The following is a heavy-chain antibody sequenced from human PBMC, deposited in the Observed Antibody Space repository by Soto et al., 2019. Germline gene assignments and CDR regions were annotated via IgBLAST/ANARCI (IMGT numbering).Heavy chain of an antibody. D-gene: IGHD1-1*01. CDR1: GVSIGGYF. Sequence: SETLSLTCAVYGVSIGGYFNNYYLSCIRQTPGKGLEWIGEVNYSGSTNHNPPLKRRVTISVDTSKNQISLKMKSVTAADTGVYFCARGHPRSGLSTYSTNAYYFHQWGQGT. CDR3: ARGHPRSGLSTYSTNAYYFHQ. J-gene: IGHJ1*01. CDR2: VNYSGST. V-gene: IGHV4-34*01.